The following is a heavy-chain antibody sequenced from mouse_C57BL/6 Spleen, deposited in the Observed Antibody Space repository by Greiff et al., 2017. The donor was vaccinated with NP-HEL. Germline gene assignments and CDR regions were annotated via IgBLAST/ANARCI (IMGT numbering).Heavy chain of an antibody. CDR1: GFSLSTFGMG. V-gene: IGHV8-8*01. CDR2: IWWVDDQ. CDR3: ARIITTVGARDY. D-gene: IGHD1-1*01. Sequence: QVTLKVSGPGILQPSQTLSLTCSFSGFSLSTFGMGVGWIRQPSGKGLEWLAHIWWVDDQYSNPALMSRLTISKDTSKNQLFLKFANVDTADTATNYCARIITTVGARDYWGQGTSVTVSA. J-gene: IGHJ4*01.